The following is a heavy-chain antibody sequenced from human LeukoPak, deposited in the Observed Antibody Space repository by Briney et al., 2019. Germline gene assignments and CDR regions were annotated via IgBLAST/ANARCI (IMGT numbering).Heavy chain of an antibody. V-gene: IGHV4-34*01. J-gene: IGHJ5*02. CDR1: GGSFSGYY. D-gene: IGHD2-8*02. Sequence: SETLSLTCAVYGGSFSGYYWSWIRQPPGKGLEWIGEINHSGSTNYNPSLKSRVTISVDTSKNQFSLKLSSVTAADTAAYYRARDRWGTETLFDPWGQGTLVTVSS. CDR2: INHSGST. CDR3: ARDRWGTETLFDP.